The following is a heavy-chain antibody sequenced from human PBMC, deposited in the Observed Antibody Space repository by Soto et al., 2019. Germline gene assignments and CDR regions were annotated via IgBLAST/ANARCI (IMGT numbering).Heavy chain of an antibody. Sequence: QITLKESGPTLVKRTQTLTLTCTFSGFSLSDNGVGVGWIRQPPGKALEWLALIYWDDEKIYSPSLKTRLTITKDTSKNQVLLTMTNMDPEDTATYYCAHRLTWDAFDIWGQGTMVTVSS. V-gene: IGHV2-5*02. CDR2: IYWDDEK. J-gene: IGHJ3*02. D-gene: IGHD1-26*01. CDR3: AHRLTWDAFDI. CDR1: GFSLSDNGVG.